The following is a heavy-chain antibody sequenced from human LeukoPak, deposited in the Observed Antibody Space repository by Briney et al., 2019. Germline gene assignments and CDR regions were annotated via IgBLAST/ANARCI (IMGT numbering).Heavy chain of an antibody. D-gene: IGHD1-26*01. Sequence: GGSLRLSCAASGFTVSNCTKNWVRQPPGKGLEWVSSISRRSTYIYYADSVKGRFTISKDNAKNSLYLQMDSLRAEDTAVYYCARAQVGYNWFDPWGQGTLVTVSS. CDR1: GFTVSNCT. J-gene: IGHJ5*02. CDR3: ARAQVGYNWFDP. CDR2: ISRRSTYI. V-gene: IGHV3-21*01.